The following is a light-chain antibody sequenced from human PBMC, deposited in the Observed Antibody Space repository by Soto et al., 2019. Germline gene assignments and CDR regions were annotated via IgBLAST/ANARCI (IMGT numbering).Light chain of an antibody. CDR3: QQYGSSPT. J-gene: IGKJ1*01. V-gene: IGKV3-20*01. CDR2: GAS. Sequence: EIVLTQSPGTLSFSAGERATLSCRASQRVNSRYLAWHQQKPGQAPRLLIYGASSRATGIPDRFSGSGSGTDFTLTISRLEPEDFAVYYCQQYGSSPTFGQGTKVDIK. CDR1: QRVNSRY.